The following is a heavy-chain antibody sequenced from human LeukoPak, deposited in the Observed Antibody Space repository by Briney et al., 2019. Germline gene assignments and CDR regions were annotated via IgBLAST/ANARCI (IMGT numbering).Heavy chain of an antibody. V-gene: IGHV3-53*01. J-gene: IGHJ4*02. CDR1: GFTVSSNY. Sequence: PGGSLRLSCAASGFTVSSNYMSWVRQAAGKGLEWVSVIYSGGSTYYADSVKGRFTISRDNSKNTLYLQMNSLRAEDTAVYYCARSSSSGWYGYFDYWGQGTLVTVSS. CDR2: IYSGGST. D-gene: IGHD6-19*01. CDR3: ARSSSSGWYGYFDY.